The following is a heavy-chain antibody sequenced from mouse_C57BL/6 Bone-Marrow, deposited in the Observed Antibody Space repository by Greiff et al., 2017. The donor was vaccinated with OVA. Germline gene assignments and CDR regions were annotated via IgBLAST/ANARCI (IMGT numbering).Heavy chain of an antibody. J-gene: IGHJ3*01. V-gene: IGHV1-64*01. CDR1: GYTFTSYW. Sequence: QVQLQQPVAELVKPGASVKLSCKASGYTFTSYWMHWVKQRPGQGLEWIGMINPNSGSTNYNEKFKSKATLTVDKSSSTAYMQLSSLTSEDSAVYYCARDGILSFAYWGQGTLVTVSA. D-gene: IGHD2-1*01. CDR3: ARDGILSFAY. CDR2: INPNSGST.